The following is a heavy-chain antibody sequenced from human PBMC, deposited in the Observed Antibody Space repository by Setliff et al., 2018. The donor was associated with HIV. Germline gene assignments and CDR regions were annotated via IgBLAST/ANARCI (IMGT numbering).Heavy chain of an antibody. CDR1: GGSFSGYY. CDR2: INHSGST. J-gene: IGHJ5*02. V-gene: IGHV4-34*01. CDR3: ARAHIGIAARWSGWFDP. D-gene: IGHD6-6*01. Sequence: SETLSLTCAVYGGSFSGYYWNWIRQPPGKGLEWIGEINHSGSTNYNPSLKSRVTISVDTSKNQFSLKLSSVTAADTAVYYCARAHIGIAARWSGWFDPWGQGTLVTVSS.